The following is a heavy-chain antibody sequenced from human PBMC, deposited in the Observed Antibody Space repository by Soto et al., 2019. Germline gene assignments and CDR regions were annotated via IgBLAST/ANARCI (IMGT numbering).Heavy chain of an antibody. CDR1: GCSFARCA. J-gene: IGHJ3*02. CDR2: ISGSDGKT. V-gene: IGHV3-23*01. CDR3: AKSPQYSGSSLSSPPLGLLAI. D-gene: IGHD1-26*01. Sequence: GGSLRVSCTASGCSFARCAMTWVRQAPGKGLEWVATISGSDGKTYYADSVKGRFSISRDNSKNTLYLQMNSLRAEDTAVYYCAKSPQYSGSSLSSPPLGLLAIRAQRTIVTVSS.